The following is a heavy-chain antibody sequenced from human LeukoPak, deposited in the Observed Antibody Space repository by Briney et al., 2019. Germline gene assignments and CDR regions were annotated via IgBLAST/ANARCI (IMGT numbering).Heavy chain of an antibody. CDR3: ARQVGPDY. Sequence: GGTLRLSCAGFGFTFSNYGMIWVRQAPGKGLEWVAAISGSGGSTYYADSVKGRFTISRDNSKNTLYLQMNSLRAEDTALYYCARQVGPDYWGQGTLVTVSS. CDR2: ISGSGGST. J-gene: IGHJ4*02. V-gene: IGHV3-23*01. CDR1: GFTFSNYG. D-gene: IGHD1-26*01.